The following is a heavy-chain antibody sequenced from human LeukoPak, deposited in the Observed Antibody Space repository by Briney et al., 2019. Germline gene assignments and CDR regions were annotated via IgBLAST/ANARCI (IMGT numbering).Heavy chain of an antibody. V-gene: IGHV6-1*01. J-gene: IGHJ5*02. CDR2: TYYRSKWYN. D-gene: IGHD1-26*01. Sequence: SQTLSLTCAISGDSVSSKRAAWNRIRQSPSRGLEWLGRTYYRSKWYNDYAVSVKSRITVNPDTSKNQFSLHLNSVTPEDTAVYYCARDSFDGNNWFDPWGQGTLVTVSS. CDR3: ARDSFDGNNWFDP. CDR1: GDSVSSKRAA.